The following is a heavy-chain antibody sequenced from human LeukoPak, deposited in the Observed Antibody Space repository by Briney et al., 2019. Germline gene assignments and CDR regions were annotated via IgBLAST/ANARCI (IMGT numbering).Heavy chain of an antibody. Sequence: GSSVKVSCKASRGTFSIYTISWVRQAPGQGLEWMGRISSILGIANYVQKFQGRVTITEDKSTSTAYMELCSLRSEDKAVHYCGRTSVYSCSSSVFDIWGQGTMVTVSS. V-gene: IGHV1-69*02. D-gene: IGHD6-13*01. CDR3: GRTSVYSCSSSVFDI. J-gene: IGHJ3*02. CDR1: RGTFSIYT. CDR2: ISSILGIA.